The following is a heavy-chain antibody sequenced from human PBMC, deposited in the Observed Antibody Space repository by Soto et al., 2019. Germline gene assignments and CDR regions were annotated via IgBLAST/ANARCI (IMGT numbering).Heavy chain of an antibody. CDR2: ISYDGSNK. Sequence: SLRVSCGASGFTFISYSMHLVRQAPGKGLEWVAVISYDGSNKYYPASVKGRFTIPRDNSKNTLYLQMNSLRAEDTAVYYCARDRVVDTAMDSIMDVWGQGTTVTVSS. CDR1: GFTFISYS. V-gene: IGHV3-30-3*01. D-gene: IGHD5-18*01. CDR3: ARDRVVDTAMDSIMDV. J-gene: IGHJ6*02.